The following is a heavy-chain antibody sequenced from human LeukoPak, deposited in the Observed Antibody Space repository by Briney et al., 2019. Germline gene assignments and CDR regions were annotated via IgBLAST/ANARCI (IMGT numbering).Heavy chain of an antibody. Sequence: GGSLRLSCAASGFTFDDYAMHWVRQAPGKGLEWVSLISWDGGSTYYADSVKGRFTISRDNSKNTLYLQMNSLRAEDTAVYYCARRAGAYSHPYDYWGQGTLVTVSS. CDR2: ISWDGGST. V-gene: IGHV3-43D*03. D-gene: IGHD4/OR15-4a*01. CDR1: GFTFDDYA. CDR3: ARRAGAYSHPYDY. J-gene: IGHJ4*02.